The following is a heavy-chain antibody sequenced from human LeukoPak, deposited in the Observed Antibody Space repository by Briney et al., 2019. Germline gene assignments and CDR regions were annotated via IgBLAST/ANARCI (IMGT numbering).Heavy chain of an antibody. V-gene: IGHV4-59*01. CDR2: IDYSGST. CDR1: GGSISSDY. Sequence: PSETLSLTCTVSGGSISSDYWNWIRQPPGKGLEWIGYIDYSGSTNYNSSLKSRVSIAVHTSKKQFSLKVSSVTAADTAVYYCARGKVARFDYWGQGMLVSVSS. D-gene: IGHD2-15*01. CDR3: ARGKVARFDY. J-gene: IGHJ4*02.